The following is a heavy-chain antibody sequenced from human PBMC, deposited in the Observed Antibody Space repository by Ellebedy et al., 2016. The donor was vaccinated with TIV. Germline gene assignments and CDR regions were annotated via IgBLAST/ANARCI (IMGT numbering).Heavy chain of an antibody. CDR1: GLSFSDYS. Sequence: GESLKISCAVSGLSFSDYSMNWVRQAPGKGLEWVSSISSRSDYLYYADSVKGRFTISRDNANNLLYLEMNSLRVEDTAVYYCVRKIPGATSDYWGQGTLVTVSS. V-gene: IGHV3-21*06. CDR3: VRKIPGATSDY. J-gene: IGHJ4*02. CDR2: ISSRSDYL.